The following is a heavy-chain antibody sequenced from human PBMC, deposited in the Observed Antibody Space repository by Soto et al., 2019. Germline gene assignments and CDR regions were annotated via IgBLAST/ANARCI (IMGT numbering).Heavy chain of an antibody. J-gene: IGHJ5*02. CDR2: IYPGDSDT. Sequence: GESLKISCKGSGYSFTSYWIGWVRQMPGKGLEWMGIIYPGDSDTRYSPSFQGQVTISADKSISTAYLQWSSLKASDTAMYYCARLPSRHGEYNWFDPWGQGTLVTVSS. CDR1: GYSFTSYW. D-gene: IGHD3-10*01. V-gene: IGHV5-51*01. CDR3: ARLPSRHGEYNWFDP.